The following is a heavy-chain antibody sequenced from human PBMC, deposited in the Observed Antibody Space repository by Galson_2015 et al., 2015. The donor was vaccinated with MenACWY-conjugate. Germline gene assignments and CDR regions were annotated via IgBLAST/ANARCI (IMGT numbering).Heavy chain of an antibody. V-gene: IGHV3-53*01. CDR1: GFIVSSNY. CDR3: AKMRANAGGAGGADSVD. D-gene: IGHD3-16*01. Sequence: SLRLSCAASGFIVSSNYMSWVRQAPGKGLEWVTVLHSDGTTYYADYVKGRLTVSNDNAKNTLYLQLNSLKVEDKAVYYCAKMRANAGGAGGADSVDCGHGALV. CDR2: LHSDGTT. J-gene: IGHJ4*01.